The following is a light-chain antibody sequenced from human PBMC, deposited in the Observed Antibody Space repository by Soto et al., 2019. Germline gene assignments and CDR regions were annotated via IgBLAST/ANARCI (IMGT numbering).Light chain of an antibody. Sequence: DIQMTQSPSSLSASVGDRVTITCRASQDIRHALGWYQQKPGKVPKRLIYSASSLQNGVPSGFSGSGSETVFTLTISSLQPDDFATYFCLQHADYPFTFGQGTRLEI. J-gene: IGKJ2*01. CDR3: LQHADYPFT. CDR2: SAS. CDR1: QDIRHA. V-gene: IGKV1-17*01.